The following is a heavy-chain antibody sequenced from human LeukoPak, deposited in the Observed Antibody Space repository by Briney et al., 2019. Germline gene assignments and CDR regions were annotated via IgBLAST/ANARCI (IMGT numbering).Heavy chain of an antibody. V-gene: IGHV1-18*01. J-gene: IGHJ3*02. CDR3: ARAYYYDSSGYQDAFDI. CDR1: GYTFTSCG. CDR2: ISAYNGNT. D-gene: IGHD3-22*01. Sequence: ASVKVSCKASGYTFTSCGISWVRQAPGQGLEWMGWISAYNGNTNYAQKLQGRVTMTTDTSTSTAYMELRSLRSDDTAVYYCARAYYYDSSGYQDAFDIWGQGTMVTVSS.